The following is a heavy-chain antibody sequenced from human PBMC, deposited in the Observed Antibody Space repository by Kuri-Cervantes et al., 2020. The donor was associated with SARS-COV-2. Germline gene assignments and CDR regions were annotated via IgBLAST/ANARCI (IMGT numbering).Heavy chain of an antibody. CDR2: ISASGGST. J-gene: IGHJ6*02. CDR3: AKGEEVVGAIRWGPKKYNSYDMDV. CDR1: GGSISSSSYY. Sequence: ETLSLTCTVSGGSISSSSYYWGWIRQPPGKGLEWVSSISASGGSTYYADSVRGRFTVARDNSKATLYLQMNSLRGDDTAVYYCAKGEEVVGAIRWGPKKYNSYDMDVWGQGTTVTVSS. D-gene: IGHD2-2*02. V-gene: IGHV3-23*01.